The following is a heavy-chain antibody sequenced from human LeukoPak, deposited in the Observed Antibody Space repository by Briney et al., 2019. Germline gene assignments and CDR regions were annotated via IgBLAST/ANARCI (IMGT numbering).Heavy chain of an antibody. CDR2: IYTSGST. CDR1: GVSISSGHNY. CDR3: ARDEGYHYYAMDV. Sequence: SQTLSLTCTVTGVSISSGHNYWSWIRQPAGKGLEWIGRIYTSGSTDYNPSLRSRVTISVDASKNQFSLKLSSVTGADTAVYHCARDEGYHYYAMDVWGQGTTVTVSS. J-gene: IGHJ6*02. V-gene: IGHV4-61*02.